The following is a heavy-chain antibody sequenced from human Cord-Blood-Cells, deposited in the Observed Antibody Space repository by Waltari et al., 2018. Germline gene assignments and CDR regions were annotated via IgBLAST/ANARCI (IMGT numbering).Heavy chain of an antibody. CDR2: IKQDGSEK. D-gene: IGHD4-17*01. CDR1: GFTFSSYW. CDR3: ARDRPPGPGLYGDFYFDY. V-gene: IGHV3-7*01. Sequence: EVQLVESGGGLVQPGGSLRLSCAASGFTFSSYWMSWVRQAPGKGLEWVANIKQDGSEKYYVDSVKGRYTISRDNAKNSLYLQMNSLRAEDTAVYYCARDRPPGPGLYGDFYFDYWGQGTLVTVSS. J-gene: IGHJ4*02.